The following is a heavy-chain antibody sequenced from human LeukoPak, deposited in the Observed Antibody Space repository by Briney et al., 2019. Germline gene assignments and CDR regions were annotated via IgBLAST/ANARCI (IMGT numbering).Heavy chain of an antibody. Sequence: PGGSLRLSCAASGFTFSSYSMNWVRQAPGKGLEWVSSISSSSSYIYYADSVKGRFTISRDNAKNSLYLQMNSLRAEDTAVYYCARDGRGYSYGLYWGQGTLVTVSS. D-gene: IGHD5-18*01. CDR1: GFTFSSYS. J-gene: IGHJ4*02. V-gene: IGHV3-21*01. CDR3: ARDGRGYSYGLY. CDR2: ISSSSSYI.